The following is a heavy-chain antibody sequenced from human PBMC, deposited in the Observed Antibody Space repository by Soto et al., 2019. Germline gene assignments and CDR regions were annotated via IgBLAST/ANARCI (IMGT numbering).Heavy chain of an antibody. CDR1: GYTFTSYD. Sequence: QVQLVQSGAEVKKPGASVKVSCKASGYTFTSYDINWVRQATGQGLEWMGWMNPNSGNTGYAQKFQGRVNMSRNTSISTAYMELSSLRSEDTAVYYCARGSNIVATIFSAYWGQGTLVTVSS. V-gene: IGHV1-8*01. CDR2: MNPNSGNT. CDR3: ARGSNIVATIFSAY. D-gene: IGHD5-12*01. J-gene: IGHJ4*02.